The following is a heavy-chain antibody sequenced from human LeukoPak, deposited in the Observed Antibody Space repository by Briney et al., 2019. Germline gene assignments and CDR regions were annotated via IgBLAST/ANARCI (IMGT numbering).Heavy chain of an antibody. V-gene: IGHV3-9*01. CDR1: GFTFDDYA. CDR3: AKDGAYYGSGSYPEYFQH. D-gene: IGHD3-10*01. Sequence: GGSLRLSCAASGFTFDDYAMHWVRQAPGKGLEWVSGISWNSGSIGYADSVKGRFTISRDNSKNTLYLQMNSLRAEDTAVYYCAKDGAYYGSGSYPEYFQHWGQGTLVTVSS. CDR2: ISWNSGSI. J-gene: IGHJ1*01.